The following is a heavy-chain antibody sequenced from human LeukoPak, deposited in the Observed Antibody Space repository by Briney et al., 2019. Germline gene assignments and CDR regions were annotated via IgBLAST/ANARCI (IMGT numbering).Heavy chain of an antibody. V-gene: IGHV1-69*06. CDR2: IIPKCGTA. J-gene: IGHJ6*03. D-gene: IGHD3-9*01. CDR1: ADTFSLYA. Sequence: GASVTVSRKSSADTFSLYAISWVRQAPGQGVEGVGRIIPKCGTAKYAQRFRGRVKINGEKSTSTAYMELSSLRSEDTAVYYCARAIYYDVMTGYYDYYSYYMDVWGDGTTVTVSS. CDR3: ARAIYYDVMTGYYDYYSYYMDV.